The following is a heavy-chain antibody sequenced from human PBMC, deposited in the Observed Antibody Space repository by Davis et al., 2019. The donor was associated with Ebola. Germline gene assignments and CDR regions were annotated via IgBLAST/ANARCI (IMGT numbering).Heavy chain of an antibody. J-gene: IGHJ4*02. CDR2: ISAGGGGT. Sequence: PGGSLRLSCVASGFTLSNYALSWVRQAPGTGLEWVSGISAGGGGTYYADSVKGRFIISRDNSKNTLYLQLNSLRAEDTAVYYCATGLLQSGVGYWGQGTQVTVSS. CDR1: GFTLSNYA. V-gene: IGHV3-23*01. CDR3: ATGLLQSGVGY. D-gene: IGHD2-15*01.